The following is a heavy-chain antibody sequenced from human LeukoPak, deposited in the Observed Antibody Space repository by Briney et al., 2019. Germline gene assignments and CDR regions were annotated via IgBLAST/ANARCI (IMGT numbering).Heavy chain of an antibody. V-gene: IGHV1-8*03. D-gene: IGHD1-26*01. CDR3: ARTWELLHDAFDI. Sequence: ASVKVSCKASGYTFTSYDINWVRQATGQGLEWMGWMNPNSGNTGYAQKFQGRVTITRNTSISTAYMELSSLRSEDTAVYYCARTWELLHDAFDIWGQGTTVTVSS. J-gene: IGHJ3*02. CDR1: GYTFTSYD. CDR2: MNPNSGNT.